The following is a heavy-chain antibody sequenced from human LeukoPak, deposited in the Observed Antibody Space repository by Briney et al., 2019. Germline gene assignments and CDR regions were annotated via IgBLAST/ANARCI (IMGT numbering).Heavy chain of an antibody. Sequence: SETLSLTCAVYGGSFSGYYWSWIRQPPGKGLGWIGEINHCGRTYYNPSLKSRVTIAVDTSKNQFSLKLSSVTAADTAVYYCARGPSITMVRGGQWYYYMDVWGKGTTVTISS. D-gene: IGHD3-10*01. J-gene: IGHJ6*03. CDR1: GGSFSGYY. CDR3: ARGPSITMVRGGQWYYYMDV. V-gene: IGHV4-34*01. CDR2: INHCGRT.